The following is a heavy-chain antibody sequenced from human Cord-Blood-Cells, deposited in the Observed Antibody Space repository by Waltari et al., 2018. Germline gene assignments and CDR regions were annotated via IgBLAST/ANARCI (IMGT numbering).Heavy chain of an antibody. V-gene: IGHV3-23*01. CDR3: AKDLLIVVVIAIAFDI. CDR1: GFTFSSYA. CDR2: ISGSGGST. D-gene: IGHD2-21*01. Sequence: EVQLLESGGGLVQPGGSLRLSCAASGFTFSSYAMSWVRQAPGKGLEWVSAISGSGGSTYYADSVKGRFTISRDNYKNTLYLQMNSLRAEDTAVYYCAKDLLIVVVIAIAFDIWGQGTMVTVSS. J-gene: IGHJ3*02.